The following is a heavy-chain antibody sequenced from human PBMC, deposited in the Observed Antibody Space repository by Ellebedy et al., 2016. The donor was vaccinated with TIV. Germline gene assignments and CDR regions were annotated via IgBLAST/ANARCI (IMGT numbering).Heavy chain of an antibody. J-gene: IGHJ4*02. CDR2: IYAGDSDT. Sequence: PGGSLRLSCKGSGYSFTNYWIARVRRVPGNGLEYMGIIYAGDSDTRYSPSFEGQVSISVDKSISTAYLQWRSLKASDTAIYYCARRDCSGGSCPIDHWGQGTLVTVSS. CDR1: GYSFTNYW. V-gene: IGHV5-51*01. CDR3: ARRDCSGGSCPIDH. D-gene: IGHD2-15*01.